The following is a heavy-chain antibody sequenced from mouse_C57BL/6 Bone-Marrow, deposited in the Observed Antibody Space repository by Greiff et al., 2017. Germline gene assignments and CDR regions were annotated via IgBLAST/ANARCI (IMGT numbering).Heavy chain of an antibody. Sequence: EVKLVESGGGLVQPTGSLKLSCAASGFTFNTYAMHWVRQAPGKGLEWVARIRSKSSNYATYSADSVKDRFTISRDDSPSMIYLQMNNLKTEDTARYYCLRDGGDLYAMDYWGQGTSVTVSS. CDR3: LRDGGDLYAMDY. CDR2: IRSKSSNYAT. D-gene: IGHD3-3*01. J-gene: IGHJ4*01. V-gene: IGHV10-3*01. CDR1: GFTFNTYA.